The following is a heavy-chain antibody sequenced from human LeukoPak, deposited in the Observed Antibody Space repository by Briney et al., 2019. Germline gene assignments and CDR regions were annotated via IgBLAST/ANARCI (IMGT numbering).Heavy chain of an antibody. D-gene: IGHD3-9*01. CDR1: GYTFTSYG. Sequence: GASVKVSCKASGYTFTSYGISWVRQAPGQGLEWMGWISAYNGNTNYAQKLQGRVTMTTDTSTSTAYMELRSLRSDDTAVYYCARDQVRYFDWLSPFDYWGQGTLVTVSS. J-gene: IGHJ4*02. CDR3: ARDQVRYFDWLSPFDY. V-gene: IGHV1-18*01. CDR2: ISAYNGNT.